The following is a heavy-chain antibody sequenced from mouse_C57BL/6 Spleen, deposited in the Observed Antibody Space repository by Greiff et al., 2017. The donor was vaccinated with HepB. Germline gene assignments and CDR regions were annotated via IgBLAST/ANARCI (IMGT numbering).Heavy chain of an antibody. D-gene: IGHD4-1*01. V-gene: IGHV10-3*01. CDR1: GFTFNTYA. Sequence: EVQRVESGGGLVQPKGSLKLSCAASGFTFNTYAMHWVRQAPGKGLEWVARIRSKSSNYATYYADSVKDRFTISRDDSQSMLYLQMNNLKTEDTAMYYCVRGHWAEYYFDYWGQGTTLTVSS. CDR3: VRGHWAEYYFDY. J-gene: IGHJ2*01. CDR2: IRSKSSNYAT.